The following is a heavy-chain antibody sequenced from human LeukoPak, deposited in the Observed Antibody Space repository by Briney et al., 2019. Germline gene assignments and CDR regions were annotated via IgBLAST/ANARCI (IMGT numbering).Heavy chain of an antibody. CDR3: AKGFAAGVTN. J-gene: IGHJ4*02. CDR2: IGSGRGST. CDR1: GFTFSSYS. Sequence: PGGSLRLSCAAPGFTFSSYSMNWVRQAPGKGLEWVSAIGSGRGSTYYADSVKGRFSISRDNSKNTLYLQMNNVRVEDTAVYYCAKGFAAGVTNWGQGILVTVSS. D-gene: IGHD2-21*02. V-gene: IGHV3-23*01.